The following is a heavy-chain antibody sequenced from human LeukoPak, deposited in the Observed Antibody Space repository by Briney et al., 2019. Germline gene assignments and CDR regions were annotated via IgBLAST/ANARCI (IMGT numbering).Heavy chain of an antibody. D-gene: IGHD3-22*01. CDR1: GYTFTNYY. Sequence: GASVKVSCKAPGYTFTNYYMHWVRQAPGQGLEWMGIINPSGRSTTYVQQFQGRVTMTRDMSTSTVYMELSSPRSEDTAVYYCARGRNYYDSSDYYEGDAFDIWGQGTVVTVSS. CDR2: INPSGRST. J-gene: IGHJ3*02. V-gene: IGHV1-46*01. CDR3: ARGRNYYDSSDYYEGDAFDI.